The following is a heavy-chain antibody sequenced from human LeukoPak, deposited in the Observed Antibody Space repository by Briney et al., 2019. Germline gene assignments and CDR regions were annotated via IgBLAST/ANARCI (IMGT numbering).Heavy chain of an antibody. D-gene: IGHD2-2*01. CDR3: ARERREQLLPPYTRSVTYFDY. Sequence: GSLRLSCAASGFTFSSYSMNWVRQPPGKGLEWIGSITYSGSTYYNPSLKRRVTISIDTSKNQFSLKLSSVTAADTAVYYCARERREQLLPPYTRSVTYFDYWGQGTLVTVSS. V-gene: IGHV4-59*12. J-gene: IGHJ4*02. CDR1: GFTFSSYS. CDR2: ITYSGST.